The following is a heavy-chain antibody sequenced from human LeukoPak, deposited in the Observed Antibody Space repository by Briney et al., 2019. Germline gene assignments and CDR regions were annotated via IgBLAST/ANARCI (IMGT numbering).Heavy chain of an antibody. Sequence: GGSLRLSCAASGFTFDDYAMHWVRQAPGKGLEWVSGISWNSGSIGYADSVKGRFTISRDNAKNSLYLQMNSLRAEDTALYYCAKDISSSWYPYGMDVRGQGTTVTVSS. CDR3: AKDISSSWYPYGMDV. CDR1: GFTFDDYA. D-gene: IGHD6-13*01. J-gene: IGHJ6*02. V-gene: IGHV3-9*01. CDR2: ISWNSGSI.